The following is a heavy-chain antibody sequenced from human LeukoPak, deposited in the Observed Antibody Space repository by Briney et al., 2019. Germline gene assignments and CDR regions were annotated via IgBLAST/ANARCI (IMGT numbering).Heavy chain of an antibody. CDR1: GFTFSSYG. Sequence: GGSLRLSCAASGFTFSSYGMHWVRQAPGKGLEWVAVISYDGSNKYYADSVKGRFTISRDNSKNTLYLQMNSLGAEDTAVYYCANTKRKMTTSQIGYWRQGTLVTVSS. CDR2: ISYDGSNK. J-gene: IGHJ4*02. CDR3: ANTKRKMTTSQIGY. D-gene: IGHD4-11*01. V-gene: IGHV3-30*18.